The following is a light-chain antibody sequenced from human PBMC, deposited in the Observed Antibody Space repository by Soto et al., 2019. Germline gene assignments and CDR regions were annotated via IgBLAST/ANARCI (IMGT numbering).Light chain of an antibody. Sequence: DIPMTQSPSSLSASVGDRVTISCRASQSISTYLHWYQQKPGKAPQLLIYAASNLQSGVPSRFSGSGSGTDFTLTISSLQLEDFATYYCQQSYSTPNTFGQGTKLEIK. CDR1: QSISTY. CDR2: AAS. V-gene: IGKV1-39*01. CDR3: QQSYSTPNT. J-gene: IGKJ2*01.